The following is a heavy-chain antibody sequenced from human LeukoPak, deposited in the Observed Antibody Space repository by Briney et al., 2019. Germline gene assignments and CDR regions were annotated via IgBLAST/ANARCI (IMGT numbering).Heavy chain of an antibody. D-gene: IGHD6-19*01. CDR2: INHSGST. CDR1: GGSFSGYY. Sequence: SETLSLTCAVYGGSFSGYYWSWIRQPPGKGLEWIGEINHSGSTNYNPSLKSRVTISVDTSKNQFSLKLSSVTAADTAVYYCARVSGWNPLQAAHLDYWGQGTLVTVSS. J-gene: IGHJ4*02. V-gene: IGHV4-34*01. CDR3: ARVSGWNPLQAAHLDY.